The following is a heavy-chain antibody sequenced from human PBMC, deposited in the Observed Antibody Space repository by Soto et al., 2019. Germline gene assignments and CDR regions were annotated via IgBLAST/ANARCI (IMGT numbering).Heavy chain of an antibody. Sequence: QVQLVQSGAEVRSPGASVRVSCKASGYTFTAYDINWVRQATGQGLEWMGWVSPHSASTGFAQKFRGRITMTTNTTITTAYMELTSLRPDDSAVYFCARGGYSSSWECDFWGPGTLVTVSP. D-gene: IGHD6-6*01. CDR1: GYTFTAYD. J-gene: IGHJ4*02. V-gene: IGHV1-8*01. CDR3: ARGGYSSSWECDF. CDR2: VSPHSAST.